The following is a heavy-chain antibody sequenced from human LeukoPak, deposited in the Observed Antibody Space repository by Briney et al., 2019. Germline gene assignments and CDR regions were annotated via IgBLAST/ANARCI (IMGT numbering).Heavy chain of an antibody. Sequence: PSETLSLTCTVSGASISGWYWSWLRQPPGKGLEWIGYIYGSGYTNYNPSLKSRVTMSIDTSKNHFSLNLTSVTAADTATYFCARETSLAGFASGLGFNYWGQGILVTVSS. CDR2: IYGSGYT. CDR1: GASISGWY. CDR3: ARETSLAGFASGLGFNY. J-gene: IGHJ4*02. V-gene: IGHV4-59*01. D-gene: IGHD6-19*01.